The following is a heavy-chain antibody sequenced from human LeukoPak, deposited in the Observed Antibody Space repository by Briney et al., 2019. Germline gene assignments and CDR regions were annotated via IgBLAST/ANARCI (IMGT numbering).Heavy chain of an antibody. J-gene: IGHJ4*02. D-gene: IGHD2-2*01. CDR2: ISAYNGNT. CDR3: ARGGVLDIVVVPAQFDY. V-gene: IGHV1-18*01. Sequence: ASVKVSCKASGYTFTNYGISWVRQAPGQGLEWMGWISAYNGNTNYAQKLQGRVTMTTDTSTSTAYMELRSLRSDDTAVYYCARGGVLDIVVVPAQFDYWGQGTLVTVSS. CDR1: GYTFTNYG.